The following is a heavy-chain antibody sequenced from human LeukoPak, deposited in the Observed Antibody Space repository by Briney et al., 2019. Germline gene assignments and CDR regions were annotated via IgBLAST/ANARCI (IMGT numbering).Heavy chain of an antibody. J-gene: IGHJ3*02. V-gene: IGHV1-46*01. CDR2: INPSGGST. Sequence: ASVKVSCKASGYTFTSYYMHWVRQAPGQGLEWMGIINPSGGSTSYAQKFQGRVTMTRDTSTSTVYMELSSLRSEDTAVYYCARTAMVRGDSHPFDIWGQGTMVTVSS. CDR1: GYTFTSYY. CDR3: ARTAMVRGDSHPFDI. D-gene: IGHD3-10*01.